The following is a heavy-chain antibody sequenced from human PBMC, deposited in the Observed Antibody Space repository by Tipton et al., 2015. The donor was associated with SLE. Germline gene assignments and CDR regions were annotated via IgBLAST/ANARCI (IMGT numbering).Heavy chain of an antibody. Sequence: TLSLNCIVSGVSLTRSTDYWRWLRQPPGKGLEWIGSIYYTGTTTYYNSFLKSRVTMSVDTSKNQFSLRLTSVIAADTAVYYCARLHGYSYGLNWFDPWGQGTLISVSS. J-gene: IGHJ5*02. V-gene: IGHV4-39*07. CDR3: ARLHGYSYGLNWFDP. D-gene: IGHD5-18*01. CDR1: GVSLTRSTDY. CDR2: IYYTGTTT.